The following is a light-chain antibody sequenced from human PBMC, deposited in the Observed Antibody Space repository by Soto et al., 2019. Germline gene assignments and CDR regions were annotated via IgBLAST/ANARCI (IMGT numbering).Light chain of an antibody. J-gene: IGLJ2*01. V-gene: IGLV2-23*02. Sequence: QSVLTQPASVSGSPGQSITISCTGTSSDVGNYNLVSWYQHHPGKAPKLMIYEVSKRPSGVSNRFSGSKSGNTASLTISGLQAEDEADYYCCSYAGSSTFVVFGGGTKLTVL. CDR2: EVS. CDR1: SSDVGNYNL. CDR3: CSYAGSSTFVV.